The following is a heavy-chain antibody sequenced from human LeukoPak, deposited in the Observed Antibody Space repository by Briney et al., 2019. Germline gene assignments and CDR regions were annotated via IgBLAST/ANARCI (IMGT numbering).Heavy chain of an antibody. Sequence: GGSLRLSCAASGFTFSSYAMHWVRQAPGKGLEWVAVISYDGSNKYYADSVKGRFTISRDNSKNTLYLQMNSLRAEDTAVYYCAKAPSGWPKFWGQGTLVTVSS. CDR3: AKAPSGWPKF. D-gene: IGHD6-19*01. CDR2: ISYDGSNK. V-gene: IGHV3-30-3*01. CDR1: GFTFSSYA. J-gene: IGHJ4*02.